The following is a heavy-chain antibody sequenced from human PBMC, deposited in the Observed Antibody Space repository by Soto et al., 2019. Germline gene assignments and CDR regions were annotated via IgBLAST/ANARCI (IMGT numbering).Heavy chain of an antibody. V-gene: IGHV1-2*04. CDR3: ARERGLRGYYYYYYGMDV. D-gene: IGHD4-17*01. J-gene: IGHJ6*02. CDR1: GYTFTVYY. CDR2: INPNSGGT. Sequence: ASVKVSCKASGYTFTVYYMHWVRQAPGQGLEWMGWINPNSGGTNYAQKFQGWVTMTRDTSISTAYMELSRLRSDDTAVYYCARERGLRGYYYYYYGMDVWGQGTTVTVSS.